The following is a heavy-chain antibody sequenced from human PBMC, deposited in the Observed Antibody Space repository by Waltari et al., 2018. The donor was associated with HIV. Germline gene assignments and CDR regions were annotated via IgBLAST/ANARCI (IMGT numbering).Heavy chain of an antibody. CDR3: ARSLAVAGTRGFGMDV. Sequence: EVQLVESVGGLVKPGGSLRLSCEASGFTFSSYSMNWVRQAPGKGLEWVSYISSGSNFMYYVDSVKGRFTISRDNAKNSLYLQMNSLRAEDTALYYCARSLAVAGTRGFGMDVWGQGTTVTVSS. CDR1: GFTFSSYS. D-gene: IGHD6-19*01. J-gene: IGHJ6*02. V-gene: IGHV3-21*01. CDR2: ISSGSNFM.